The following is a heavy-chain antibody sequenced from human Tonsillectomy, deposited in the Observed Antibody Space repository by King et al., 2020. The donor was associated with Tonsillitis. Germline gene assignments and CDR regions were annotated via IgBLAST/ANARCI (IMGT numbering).Heavy chain of an antibody. J-gene: IGHJ4*02. V-gene: IGHV3-23*04. CDR2: ISDSGGST. CDR1: GFPFSSYA. D-gene: IGHD5-24*01. Sequence: QLVQSGGGLVQPGGSLRLSCAASGFPFSSYAMSWVRQAPGKGLEWVSLISDSGGSTYYADSVKGRFTIYRDNSKNTLYLQMNSLRAEDTAVYYCARVREEMATLQPLGYWGQGTLVTVSS. CDR3: ARVREEMATLQPLGY.